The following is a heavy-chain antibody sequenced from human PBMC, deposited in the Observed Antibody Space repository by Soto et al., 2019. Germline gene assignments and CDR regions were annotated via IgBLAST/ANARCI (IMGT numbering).Heavy chain of an antibody. CDR1: GYTFTGYY. V-gene: IGHV1-2*02. J-gene: IGHJ5*02. D-gene: IGHD6-13*01. CDR3: ARVGAAAGTTGWFDP. CDR2: INPNSGGT. Sequence: GASVKVSCKASGYTFTGYYMHWVRQAPGQGLEWMGWINPNSGGTNYAQKFQGRVTMTRDTSISTAYMELSRLRSDDAAVYYCARVGAAAGTTGWFDPWGQGTLVTVSS.